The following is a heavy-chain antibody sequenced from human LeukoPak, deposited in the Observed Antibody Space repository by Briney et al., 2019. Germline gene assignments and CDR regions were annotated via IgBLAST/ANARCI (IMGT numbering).Heavy chain of an antibody. CDR3: AREDGGTPDY. V-gene: IGHV3-30*02. Sequence: GGSLRLSCAASGFAFGSYWMSWVRQAPGKGLEWLAFIQNDGSNTFYADSVKGRFTISRDNSKNTLYLQMTSLRAEDTAVYYCAREDGGTPDYWGQGTLVTVSS. CDR2: IQNDGSNT. J-gene: IGHJ4*02. D-gene: IGHD4-23*01. CDR1: GFAFGSYW.